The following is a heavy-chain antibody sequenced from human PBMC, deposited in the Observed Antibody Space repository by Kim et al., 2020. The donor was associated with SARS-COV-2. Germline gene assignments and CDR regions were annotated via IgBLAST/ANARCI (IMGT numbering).Heavy chain of an antibody. J-gene: IGHJ6*02. CDR1: GGSISSYY. V-gene: IGHV4-59*01. D-gene: IGHD6-19*01. CDR2: IYYSGST. CDR3: ASGPTHSSGWYSTGYYYYGMDV. Sequence: SETLSLTCTVSGGSISSYYWSWIRQPPGKGLEWIGYIYYSGSTNYNPSLKSRVTISVDTSKNQFSLKLSSVTAADTAVYYCASGPTHSSGWYSTGYYYYGMDVWGQGTTVTVSS.